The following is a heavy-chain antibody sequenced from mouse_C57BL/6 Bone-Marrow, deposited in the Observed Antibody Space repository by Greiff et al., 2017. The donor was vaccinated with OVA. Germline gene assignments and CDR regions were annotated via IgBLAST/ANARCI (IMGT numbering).Heavy chain of an antibody. D-gene: IGHD2-5*01. CDR3: ARNPLSNGGYFDV. J-gene: IGHJ1*03. CDR1: GFSLTSYG. CDR2: IWSGGST. Sequence: QVQLKESGPGLVQPSQCLSITCTVSGFSLTSYGVHWVRQSPGKGLEWLGVIWSGGSTDYYAAFISSLSISKDNSKSQVVFNMNSLQADDTAVYYCARNPLSNGGYFDVWGTGTTVTVSS. V-gene: IGHV2-2*01.